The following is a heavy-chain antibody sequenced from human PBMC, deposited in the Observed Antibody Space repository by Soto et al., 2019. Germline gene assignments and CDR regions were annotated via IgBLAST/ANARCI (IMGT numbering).Heavy chain of an antibody. V-gene: IGHV4-4*02. J-gene: IGHJ4*02. CDR2: SHQSGNT. Sequence: QVQLQESGPGLVKPSGTLSLTCAVSGVSISSHDWWTWVRQPPGKGLEWIGESHQSGNTNYNSSLESRVTISVDNSKNQFTLRLSSVNVADTAVYYCATSDTTRFHWGQGTLVTVSS. CDR1: GVSISSHDW. CDR3: ATSDTTRFH. D-gene: IGHD1-26*01.